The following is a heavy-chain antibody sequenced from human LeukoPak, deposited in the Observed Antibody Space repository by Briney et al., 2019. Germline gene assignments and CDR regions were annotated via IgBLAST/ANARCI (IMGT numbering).Heavy chain of an antibody. D-gene: IGHD3-22*01. V-gene: IGHV3-23*01. CDR2: SSKSDT. CDR3: ARHYYESSGYYYSSKNYFDS. Sequence: PGGSLRLSCVASGFTISSDAMTWVRQAPGKGLEWVSASSKSDTYYTDSVRGRFTISRDDSKNTLYLQMNSLRGEDTAVYYCARHYYESSGYYYSSKNYFDSWGQGSLVTVSS. CDR1: GFTISSDA. J-gene: IGHJ4*02.